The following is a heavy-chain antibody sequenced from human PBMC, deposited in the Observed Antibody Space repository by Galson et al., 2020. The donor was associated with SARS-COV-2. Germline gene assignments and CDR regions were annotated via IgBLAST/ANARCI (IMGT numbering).Heavy chain of an antibody. Sequence: ETSETLSLTCSVSDVSMTSYYWSWIRQHPGKGLEWIGYISYSGSTNYNPSLRSRVTILVDLSKNQFSLKLSSVTAADTAVYYCARDPAPLYGDNYYYGMDVWGRGTTVTVSS. CDR3: ARDPAPLYGDNYYYGMDV. D-gene: IGHD4-17*01. CDR1: DVSMTSYY. J-gene: IGHJ6*02. CDR2: ISYSGST. V-gene: IGHV4-59*01.